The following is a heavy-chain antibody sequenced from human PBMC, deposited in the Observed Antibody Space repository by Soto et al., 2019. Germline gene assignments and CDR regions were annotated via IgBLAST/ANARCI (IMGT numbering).Heavy chain of an antibody. D-gene: IGHD2-2*02. CDR3: AKGEVPAAIPYARYYYYGMDV. CDR1: GFTFSSYA. CDR2: ISGSGGST. Sequence: GSLRLSCAASGFTFSSYAMSWVRQAPGKGLEWVSAISGSGGSTYYADSVKGRFTISRDNSKNTLYLQMNSLRAEDTAVYYCAKGEVPAAIPYARYYYYGMDVWGQGTTVTVSS. V-gene: IGHV3-23*01. J-gene: IGHJ6*02.